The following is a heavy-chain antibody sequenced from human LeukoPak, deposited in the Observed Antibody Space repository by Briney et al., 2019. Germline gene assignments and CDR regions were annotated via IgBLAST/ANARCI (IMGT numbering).Heavy chain of an antibody. V-gene: IGHV3-23*01. J-gene: IGHJ2*01. CDR2: VSGCVTRT. CDR1: RFPFSSFA. CDR3: AKCRGGGGEYWHFDL. D-gene: IGHD2-15*01. Sequence: GGSLRPSCLDNRFPFSSFAMVLVRQTPGSGPECVSSVSGCVTRTIYEESVMGRLTISRDNSKNTLYLQMNSLRAEASAVYYCAKCRGGGGEYWHFDLWGRGILVSVSS.